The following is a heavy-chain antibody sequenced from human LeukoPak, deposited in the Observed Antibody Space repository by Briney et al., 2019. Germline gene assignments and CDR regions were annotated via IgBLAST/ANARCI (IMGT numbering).Heavy chain of an antibody. Sequence: PGGSLRLSCAASGFTFSSYSMNWVRQAPGKGPEWVSSISSSSSYIYYADSVKGRFTISRDNAKNSLYLQMNSLRAEDTAVYYCARAPWYYYDSSGYYYFDYWGQGTLVTVSS. D-gene: IGHD3-22*01. J-gene: IGHJ4*02. V-gene: IGHV3-21*01. CDR2: ISSSSSYI. CDR3: ARAPWYYYDSSGYYYFDY. CDR1: GFTFSSYS.